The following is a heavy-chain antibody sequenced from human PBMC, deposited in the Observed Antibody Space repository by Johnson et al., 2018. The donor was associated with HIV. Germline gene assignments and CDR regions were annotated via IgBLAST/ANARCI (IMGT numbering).Heavy chain of an antibody. CDR1: GFTFSNAW. CDR2: MKSKTDGGTT. CDR3: ARTEYFGWDRPHAFDI. Sequence: VQLVESGGGLVKPGGSLRLSCAASGFTFSNAWMSWVRQAPGKGLEWVGRMKSKTDGGTTDYAAPVKGRFTISRDDSKNTLYLQMNSLRAEDTALYYCARTEYFGWDRPHAFDIWGQGTMVTVSS. V-gene: IGHV3-15*01. D-gene: IGHD3-9*01. J-gene: IGHJ3*02.